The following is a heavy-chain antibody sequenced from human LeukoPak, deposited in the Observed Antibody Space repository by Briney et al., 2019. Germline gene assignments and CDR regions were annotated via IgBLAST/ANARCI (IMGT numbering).Heavy chain of an antibody. J-gene: IGHJ6*03. CDR2: IRYDGSKK. V-gene: IGHV3-30*02. Sequence: GGSLRLSCAASGFTFSDYGIPWVRQAPGKGLEWVAFIRYDGSKKYYADSVKGRFTISRDNSKNTLYLQMNSLGAEDTAVYYCANGNRCTSPNCLGYYYFYMDVWGKGTTVTVSS. D-gene: IGHD2-8*01. CDR3: ANGNRCTSPNCLGYYYFYMDV. CDR1: GFTFSDYG.